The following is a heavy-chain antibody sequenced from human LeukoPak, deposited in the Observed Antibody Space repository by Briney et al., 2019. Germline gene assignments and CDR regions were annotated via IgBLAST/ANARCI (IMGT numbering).Heavy chain of an antibody. Sequence: GGSLRLSCAASGFTFSTYNLNWVRQAPGKGLEWLAYISGSGSDMYYADSVKGRFTISRDNAKNSLYLQMNSLRPDDTALYYCSTDPRLLIYWGHGTLVTVSS. CDR2: ISGSGSDM. CDR3: STDPRLLIY. CDR1: GFTFSTYN. J-gene: IGHJ4*01. D-gene: IGHD2-8*01. V-gene: IGHV3-21*05.